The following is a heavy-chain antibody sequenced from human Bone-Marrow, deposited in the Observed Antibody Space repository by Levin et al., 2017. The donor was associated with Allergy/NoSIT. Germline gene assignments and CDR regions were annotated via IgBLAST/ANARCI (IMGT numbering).Heavy chain of an antibody. D-gene: IGHD3-16*02. CDR2: INPKSGDT. CDR1: GYIFTGYF. Sequence: ASVKVSCKASGYIFTGYFIHWLRQAPGQGPEWMGWINPKSGDTKYAQNFQGRATVTRDTSITTVFMHLSNLRSDDTAVYFCARDTFNFGGVIASNNYFDSWGQGTLVTVSA. V-gene: IGHV1-2*02. CDR3: ARDTFNFGGVIASNNYFDS. J-gene: IGHJ4*02.